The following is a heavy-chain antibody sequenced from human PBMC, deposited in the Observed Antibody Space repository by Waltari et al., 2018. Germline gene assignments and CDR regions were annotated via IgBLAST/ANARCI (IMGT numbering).Heavy chain of an antibody. CDR3: ARRLRAAAANYYYGMDV. V-gene: IGHV1-8*03. J-gene: IGHJ6*02. CDR2: MNPNSGNI. Sequence: QVQLVQSGAEVKKPGASVKVSCKASGYTFTSYAINWVRQATGQGLEWMGWMNPNSGNIGYAQKVQGRVTSTADKTTSTAYMELSRLRTEDTAVNYGARRLRAAAANYYYGMDVWGQGTTVTVSS. D-gene: IGHD6-13*01. CDR1: GYTFTSYA.